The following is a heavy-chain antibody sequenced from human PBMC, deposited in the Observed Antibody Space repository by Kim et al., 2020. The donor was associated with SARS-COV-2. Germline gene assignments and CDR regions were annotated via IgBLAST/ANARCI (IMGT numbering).Heavy chain of an antibody. J-gene: IGHJ4*02. CDR1: GYTFTSYG. V-gene: IGHV1-18*01. Sequence: ASVKVSCKASGYTFTSYGISWVRQAPGQGLEWMGWISAYNGNTNYAQKLQGRVTMTTDTSTSTAYMELRSLRSDDTAVYYCAREWAGDSSGYPDYWGQGTLVTVSS. CDR3: AREWAGDSSGYPDY. CDR2: ISAYNGNT. D-gene: IGHD3-22*01.